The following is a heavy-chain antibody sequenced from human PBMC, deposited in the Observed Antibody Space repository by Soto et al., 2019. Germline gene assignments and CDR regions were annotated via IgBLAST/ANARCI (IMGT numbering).Heavy chain of an antibody. CDR2: ISRSSRNI. Sequence: EVQLVGSGGGLVKPGGSLRLSCTDSGVTFSNYTMNWVRQAPGKGLEWVSSISRSSRNIYYADSVKGRFTISRDNAKNALYLQMNSLIAEDTAVYYCARDLKVAGTNSFYYYGMDVWGQGTTVTVSS. V-gene: IGHV3-21*01. J-gene: IGHJ6*02. CDR3: ARDLKVAGTNSFYYYGMDV. D-gene: IGHD6-19*01. CDR1: GVTFSNYT.